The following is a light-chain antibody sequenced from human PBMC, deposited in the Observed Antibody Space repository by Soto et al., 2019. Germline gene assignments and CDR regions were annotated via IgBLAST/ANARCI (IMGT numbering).Light chain of an antibody. CDR1: QSVSSTY. CDR3: QHYGSSSWT. CDR2: GAS. J-gene: IGKJ1*01. V-gene: IGKV3-20*01. Sequence: EIVLTQSPGTLSLSPGERATLSCRASQSVSSTYLAWYQQKPGQAPWLLIFGASSRASGIPDRFSGSGSGTDFTLTISRVEPEDFAVYYCQHYGSSSWTFGQGTRVDI.